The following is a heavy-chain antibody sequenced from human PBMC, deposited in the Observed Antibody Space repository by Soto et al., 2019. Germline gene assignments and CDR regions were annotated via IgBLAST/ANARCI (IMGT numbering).Heavy chain of an antibody. V-gene: IGHV2-5*01. CDR1: GFSLSTSGVG. J-gene: IGHJ4*02. Sequence: ESGPTLVNPTQTLTLTCTFSGFSLSTSGVGVGWIRQPPGKALEWLALIYWNDDKRYSPSLKSRLTITKDTSKNQVVLTMTNMDPVDTATYYCAHSFSHQLWLGKEYYFDYWGQGTLVTVSS. CDR2: IYWNDDK. CDR3: AHSFSHQLWLGKEYYFDY. D-gene: IGHD3-10*01.